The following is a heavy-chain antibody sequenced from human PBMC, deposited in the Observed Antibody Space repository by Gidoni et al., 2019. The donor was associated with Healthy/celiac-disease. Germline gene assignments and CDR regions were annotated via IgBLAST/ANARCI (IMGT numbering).Heavy chain of an antibody. V-gene: IGHV3-21*01. CDR2: ISSSSSYI. J-gene: IGHJ3*02. Sequence: EVQLVESGGGLVKPGGSLRLSCAASGFTFSSYSMNWVHQAPGKGLEWVSSISSSSSYIYYADSVKGRFTISRDNAKNSLYLQMNSLRAEDTAVYYCARDKIDSSGYADAFDIWGQGTMVTVSS. CDR3: ARDKIDSSGYADAFDI. CDR1: GFTFSSYS. D-gene: IGHD3-22*01.